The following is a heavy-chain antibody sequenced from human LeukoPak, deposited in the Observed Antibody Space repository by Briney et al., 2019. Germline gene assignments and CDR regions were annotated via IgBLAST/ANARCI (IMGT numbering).Heavy chain of an antibody. D-gene: IGHD4-17*01. CDR2: IRSKANSYAT. V-gene: IGHV3-73*01. CDR1: GFTFSGSA. Sequence: GGSLRLSCAASGFTFSGSAVHWVRQASGKGLEWVGRIRSKANSYATAYAASVKGRFAISRDDSKNTAYLQMNSLKTEDTALYYCTSYGDNDLNYYYSYYMDVWGKGTTVTVSS. J-gene: IGHJ6*03. CDR3: TSYGDNDLNYYYSYYMDV.